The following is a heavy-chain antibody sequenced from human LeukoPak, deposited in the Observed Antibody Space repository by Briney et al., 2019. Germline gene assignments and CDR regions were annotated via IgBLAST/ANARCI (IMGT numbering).Heavy chain of an antibody. CDR1: GYTFTSYD. CDR3: ARGLWPYGSGSYHDNFFSDY. J-gene: IGHJ4*02. Sequence: ASVKVSCKASGYTFTSYDINWVRQATGQGLEWMGWMNPNSGNTGYAQKFQGRVTMTRNTSISTAYMELSSLRSEDTAVYYCARGLWPYGSGSYHDNFFSDYWGQGTLVTVSS. D-gene: IGHD3-10*01. CDR2: MNPNSGNT. V-gene: IGHV1-8*01.